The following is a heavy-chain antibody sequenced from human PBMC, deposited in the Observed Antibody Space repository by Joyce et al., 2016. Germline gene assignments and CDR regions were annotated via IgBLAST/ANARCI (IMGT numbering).Heavy chain of an antibody. J-gene: IGHJ4*02. CDR3: ARDEYGTSLSYFDY. Sequence: QVQLVHPGAEMKKPGASVQVSCKASGYTFTGYGISWVRQAPGQGLAWMGWISAYSGDTNFAQKVQGRVIMTVDKSASTAYMELKSLSSDDTAVYYCARDEYGTSLSYFDYWGQGALVAVSS. CDR2: ISAYSGDT. V-gene: IGHV1-18*04. CDR1: GYTFTGYG. D-gene: IGHD6-6*01.